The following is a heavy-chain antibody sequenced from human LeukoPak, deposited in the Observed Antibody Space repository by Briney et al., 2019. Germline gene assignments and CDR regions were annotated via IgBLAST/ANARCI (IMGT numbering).Heavy chain of an antibody. Sequence: SQTLSLTCTVSGGSISSSSYYWGWIRQPPGKGLEWIVSIYYSGSTYYNPSLKSRVTISVDTSKNQFSLKLSSVTAADTAVYYCGAYDSSGYSPFDYWGQGTLVTVSS. CDR2: IYYSGST. D-gene: IGHD3-22*01. CDR3: GAYDSSGYSPFDY. V-gene: IGHV4-39*07. J-gene: IGHJ4*02. CDR1: GGSISSSSYY.